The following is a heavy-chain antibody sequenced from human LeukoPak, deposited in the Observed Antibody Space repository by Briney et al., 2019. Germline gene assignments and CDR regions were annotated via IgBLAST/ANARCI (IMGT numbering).Heavy chain of an antibody. CDR2: IKQDGSEK. Sequence: PGGSLRLSCAAPGFTLSSYWMTWVRQAPGKGLEWVANIKQDGSEKYYVESVKGRFTISRDNAKNSLYLQMNSLRAEDTAMYYCASGDYMDVWGKGTTVAVSS. V-gene: IGHV3-7*01. CDR1: GFTLSSYW. J-gene: IGHJ6*03. CDR3: ASGDYMDV.